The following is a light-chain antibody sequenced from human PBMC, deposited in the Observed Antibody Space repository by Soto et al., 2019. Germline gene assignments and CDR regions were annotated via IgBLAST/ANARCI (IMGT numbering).Light chain of an antibody. CDR3: QSYGTSLSGLYV. CDR2: SNN. J-gene: IGLJ1*01. Sequence: QSVLTQPPSVSGAPGQRVTISCTGSSSNIGAGKDVHWYQQLPGTAPKVLIYSNNNRPSGVPDRSSVSKSGTSASLAITGLQVEDEADYFCQSYGTSLSGLYVFGTGTKVTVL. CDR1: SSNIGAGKD. V-gene: IGLV1-40*01.